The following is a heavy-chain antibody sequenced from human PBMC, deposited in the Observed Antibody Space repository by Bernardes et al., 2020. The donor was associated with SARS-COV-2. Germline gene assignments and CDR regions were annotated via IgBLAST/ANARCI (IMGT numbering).Heavy chain of an antibody. D-gene: IGHD1-20*01. CDR1: GYTFANYG. V-gene: IGHV1-18*01. Sequence: ASVKVSCKASGYTFANYGISWVRQAPGQGLEWMGWIGAYSGNKNYVQKFQGRVTMTTDTSTNTAYMELRSLRSDDTAIYFCARDQYNWNPEAYGFEIWGQGTMVTVSS. CDR3: ARDQYNWNPEAYGFEI. J-gene: IGHJ3*02. CDR2: IGAYSGNK.